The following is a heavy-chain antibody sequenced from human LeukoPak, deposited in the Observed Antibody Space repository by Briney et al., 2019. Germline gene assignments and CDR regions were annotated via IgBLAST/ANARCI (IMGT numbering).Heavy chain of an antibody. CDR1: GFTFSGYA. J-gene: IGHJ4*02. CDR3: AKVFSSLYGGYYFDS. CDR2: FSGSGGST. V-gene: IGHV3-23*01. Sequence: PGGSLRLSCAASGFTFSGYAMSCVRQAPGKGLEWVSAFSGSGGSTYYADSVKGRFTISRDNSKNTLYLQMNSLRAEDTAVYYCAKVFSSLYGGYYFDSWGQGTLVTVSS. D-gene: IGHD3-16*01.